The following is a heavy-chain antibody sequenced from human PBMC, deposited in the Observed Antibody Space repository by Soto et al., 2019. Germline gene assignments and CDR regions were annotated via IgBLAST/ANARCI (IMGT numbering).Heavy chain of an antibody. CDR3: ARDLVHPLVPAALHNMDV. CDR2: IYYSGST. V-gene: IGHV4-31*03. CDR1: GGSISSGGYY. J-gene: IGHJ6*03. Sequence: PSETLSLTCTVSGGSISSGGYYWSWIRQHPGKGLEWIGYIYYSGSTYYNPSLRSRVTISVDTSKNHLSLKLSSVTAADTAVYYCARDLVHPLVPAALHNMDVWGKGTTVTVSS. D-gene: IGHD2-2*02.